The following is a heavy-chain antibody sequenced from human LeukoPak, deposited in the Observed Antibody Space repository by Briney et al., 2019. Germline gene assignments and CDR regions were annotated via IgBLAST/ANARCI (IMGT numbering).Heavy chain of an antibody. CDR1: GYTFTGYY. J-gene: IGHJ6*02. CDR2: INPNSGGT. Sequence: ASVKVSCKTSGYTFTGYYMHWVRQAPGQGLEWMGWINPNSGGTNYAQKFQGRVTMTRDTSISTAYMELSRLRSDDTAVYYCARGLTYYYGSGPYHGMDVWGRGTTVTVSS. CDR3: ARGLTYYYGSGPYHGMDV. V-gene: IGHV1-2*02. D-gene: IGHD3-10*01.